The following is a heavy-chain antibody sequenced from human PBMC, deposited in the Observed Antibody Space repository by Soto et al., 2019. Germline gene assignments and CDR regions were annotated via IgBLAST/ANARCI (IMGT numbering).Heavy chain of an antibody. CDR3: ARDIGGVGSH. D-gene: IGHD3-10*01. Sequence: EVQLVESGGGLVQPGGSLRLSCAASGFTFSTNWMHWVRQVAGKGLIWVSRINEDGRITDYADSAKGRFTISRDNAKNTLCLQMNSLRAEDTAVYYCARDIGGVGSHWGQGTLVTVAS. CDR2: INEDGRIT. V-gene: IGHV3-74*01. CDR1: GFTFSTNW. J-gene: IGHJ4*02.